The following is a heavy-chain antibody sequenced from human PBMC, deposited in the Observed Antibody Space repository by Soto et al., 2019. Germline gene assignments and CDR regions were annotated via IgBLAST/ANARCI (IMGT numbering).Heavy chain of an antibody. CDR1: GYTFTSYG. D-gene: IGHD3-22*01. J-gene: IGHJ4*02. CDR3: ARTYYYNSGEGFDY. V-gene: IGHV1-18*01. CDR2: ISAYNGNT. Sequence: VASVKVSCKASGYTFTSYGISWVRQAPGQGLEWMGWISAYNGNTNYAQKLQGRVTMTTDTSTSTAYMELRSLRSDDTAVYYCARTYYYNSGEGFDYWGQGTLVTVSS.